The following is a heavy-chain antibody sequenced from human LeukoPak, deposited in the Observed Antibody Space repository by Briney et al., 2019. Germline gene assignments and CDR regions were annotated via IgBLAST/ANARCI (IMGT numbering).Heavy chain of an antibody. J-gene: IGHJ5*02. CDR3: ARELTVTPEGWFDP. Sequence: ASVKVSCKASGGTFISYAISWVRQAPGQGLEWMGRIIPIFGTANYAQKFQGRVTITTDESTSTAYMELSSLRSEDTAVYYCARELTVTPEGWFDPWGQGTLVTVSS. CDR2: IIPIFGTA. V-gene: IGHV1-69*05. CDR1: GGTFISYA. D-gene: IGHD4-17*01.